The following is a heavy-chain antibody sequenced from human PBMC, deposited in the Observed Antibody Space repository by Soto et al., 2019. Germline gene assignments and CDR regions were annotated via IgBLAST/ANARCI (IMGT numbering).Heavy chain of an antibody. Sequence: QVQLVESGGGVVQPGGSLRLSCAASGFTFSNYGMHWVRQAPGKGLEWVAVIWYDGSNKYYADSVKGRFTISRDSSKNTLYLQMNSLRAEDTALYYCSRDQSFYFDYWGQGTLVTVSS. CDR2: IWYDGSNK. CDR3: SRDQSFYFDY. CDR1: GFTFSNYG. D-gene: IGHD3-16*02. J-gene: IGHJ4*02. V-gene: IGHV3-33*01.